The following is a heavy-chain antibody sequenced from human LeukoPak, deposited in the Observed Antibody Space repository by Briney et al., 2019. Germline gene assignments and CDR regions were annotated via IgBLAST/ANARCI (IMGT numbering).Heavy chain of an antibody. CDR1: GYSISSGYY. J-gene: IGHJ4*02. Sequence: SETLSLTCAVSGYSISSGYYWGWIRQPPGKGLEWIGSIYHSGSTYYNPSLKSRVTISVDTYKNQFSLKLSSVTAADTAVYYCARIVTYDDVWGSYRPASYYFDYWGQGTLVTVSS. CDR3: ARIVTYDDVWGSYRPASYYFDY. CDR2: IYHSGST. V-gene: IGHV4-38-2*01. D-gene: IGHD3-16*02.